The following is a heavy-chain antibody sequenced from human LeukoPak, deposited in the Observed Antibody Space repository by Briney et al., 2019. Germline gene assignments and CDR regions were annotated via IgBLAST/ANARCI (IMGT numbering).Heavy chain of an antibody. D-gene: IGHD2-2*01. CDR2: IIPVLGVS. CDR3: ARAVVVPAATYYYYYMDV. Sequence: GASVKVSCKASGGSFSSYVITWVRQAPGQGLEWMGRIIPVLGVSNFAQKFQGRVTITAEKSTNTAHMELSRLESGDTAVYYCARAVVVPAATYYYYYMDVWGKGTTVTVSS. V-gene: IGHV1-69*04. CDR1: GGSFSSYV. J-gene: IGHJ6*03.